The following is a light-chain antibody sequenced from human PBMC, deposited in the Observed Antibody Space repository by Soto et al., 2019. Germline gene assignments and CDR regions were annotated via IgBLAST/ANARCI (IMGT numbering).Light chain of an antibody. Sequence: EIVLTQSPGTLSLSPGERATLSCRASQSVSSSYLAWYQQKPGQAPRLLSYGASIRATGIPDRFSGSGSETDFPLTIRRLEPEDFAVYYCKQYGSSPPLTFGGGTKVEIK. CDR3: KQYGSSPPLT. J-gene: IGKJ4*01. CDR1: QSVSSSY. V-gene: IGKV3-20*01. CDR2: GAS.